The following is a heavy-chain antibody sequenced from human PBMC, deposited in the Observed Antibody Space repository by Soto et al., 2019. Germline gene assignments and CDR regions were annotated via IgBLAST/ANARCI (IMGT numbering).Heavy chain of an antibody. J-gene: IGHJ4*02. CDR1: GGTFSSYA. CDR3: ARSGSRLVATYYFDY. V-gene: IGHV1-69*01. D-gene: IGHD5-12*01. CDR2: IIPIFGTA. Sequence: QVQLVQSGAEVKTPGSSVKVSCKASGGTFSSYAISWVRQAPGQGLEWMGGIIPIFGTANYAQKFPGRVTITADESTSTAYMERSSLRSEDTAVYYCARSGSRLVATYYFDYLGQGILVTGSS.